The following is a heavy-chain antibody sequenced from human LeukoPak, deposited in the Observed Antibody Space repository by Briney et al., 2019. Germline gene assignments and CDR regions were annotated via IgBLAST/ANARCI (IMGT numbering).Heavy chain of an antibody. J-gene: IGHJ4*02. D-gene: IGHD3-10*01. Sequence: GGSLRLSCAASGFTLSSYAMSWVRQAPGKGLEWVSAISGSGGSTYYADSVKGRFTISRDNSKNTLYLQMNSLRAEDTAVYYCAKESGGSGSYIEYYFDYWGQGTLVTVSS. CDR3: AKESGGSGSYIEYYFDY. V-gene: IGHV3-23*01. CDR1: GFTLSSYA. CDR2: ISGSGGST.